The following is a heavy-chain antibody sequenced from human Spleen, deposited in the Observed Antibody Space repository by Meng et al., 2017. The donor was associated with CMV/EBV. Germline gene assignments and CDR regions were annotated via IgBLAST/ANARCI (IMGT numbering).Heavy chain of an antibody. D-gene: IGHD3-10*01. CDR3: ASPRGQGFGHDYYGMDV. CDR2: IIPILDIA. V-gene: IGHV1-69*02. J-gene: IGHJ6*02. Sequence: SVKVSCKVSGGTFSSYTISWVRQAPGQGLEWMGRIIPILDIADYAQKFQGRLTITADKSTGTAYMEMTFLKSEDTAVYYCASPRGQGFGHDYYGMDVWGQGTTVTVSS. CDR1: GGTFSSYT.